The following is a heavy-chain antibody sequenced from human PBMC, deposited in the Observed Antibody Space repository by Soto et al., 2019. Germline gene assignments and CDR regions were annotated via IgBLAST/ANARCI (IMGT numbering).Heavy chain of an antibody. J-gene: IGHJ5*02. CDR2: ISSNSAYI. CDR1: GFTFRSFT. D-gene: IGHD6-13*01. V-gene: IGHV3-21*01. CDR3: TRDASRDSSARGWFDP. Sequence: GGSLRLSCAASGFTFRSFTMNWVRQAPGKGLEWVSTISSNSAYIYYTDALRGRFTISRDNAKNSLHLQMNSLRAEDTAVYYCTRDASRDSSARGWFDPWGPGPLVTVSS.